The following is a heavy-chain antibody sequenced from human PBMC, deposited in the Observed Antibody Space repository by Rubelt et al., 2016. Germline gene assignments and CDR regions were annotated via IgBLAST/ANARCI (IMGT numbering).Heavy chain of an antibody. J-gene: IGHJ4*02. CDR1: GYTFTSYG. CDR3: ARDLPPFRRYNWNFPLDY. D-gene: IGHD1-7*01. V-gene: IGHV1-18*01. Sequence: QVQLVQSGAEVKKPGASVKVSCKASGYTFTSYGISWVRQAPGQGLEWMGWISAYNGNTNYAQKLQGRVTMTTDTSTSTADMELRSRRPDDTAVYYCARDLPPFRRYNWNFPLDYWGQGTLVTVSS. CDR2: ISAYNGNT.